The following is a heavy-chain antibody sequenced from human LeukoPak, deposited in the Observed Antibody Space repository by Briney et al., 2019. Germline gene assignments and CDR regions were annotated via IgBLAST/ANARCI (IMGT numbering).Heavy chain of an antibody. CDR3: AKAPSAKVTGFDY. J-gene: IGHJ4*02. V-gene: IGHV3-23*01. Sequence: GGSLRLSCAASGFTFSSYAMSWVRQAPGKGLEWVSAISGSGGSTYYADSVKGRFANSRDNPKNTLYLQMNSLRAEDTAVYYCAKAPSAKVTGFDYWGQGTLVTVSS. CDR2: ISGSGGST. CDR1: GFTFSSYA. D-gene: IGHD1-20*01.